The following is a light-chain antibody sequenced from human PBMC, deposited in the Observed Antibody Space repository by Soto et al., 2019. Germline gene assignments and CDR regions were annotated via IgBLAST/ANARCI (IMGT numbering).Light chain of an antibody. Sequence: DIKLTQTPSSLSASVGDSVTLSCQANQDIRNYLNWYQQKPGKAPKLLIYDASNLEKGVPSRFRGSGSGTDFTFTISSLQPEDLATYYCQQYDTFLTFGGGTKVGI. V-gene: IGKV1-33*01. J-gene: IGKJ4*01. CDR1: QDIRNY. CDR3: QQYDTFLT. CDR2: DAS.